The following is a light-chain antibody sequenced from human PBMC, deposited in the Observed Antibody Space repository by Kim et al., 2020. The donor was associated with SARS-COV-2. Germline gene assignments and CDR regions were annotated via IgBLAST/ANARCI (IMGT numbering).Light chain of an antibody. CDR2: AAS. CDR1: QGISSW. CDR3: QQYDSYPRT. J-gene: IGKJ1*01. V-gene: IGKV1D-16*01. Sequence: DIQMTQSPSSLSASVGDRVTITCRASQGISSWLAWYQQKPEKAPKCLIYAASSLQSGVPSRFSGSGSGTDFTLSISNLQPEDFATYYCQQYDSYPRTFGQGTKVDIK.